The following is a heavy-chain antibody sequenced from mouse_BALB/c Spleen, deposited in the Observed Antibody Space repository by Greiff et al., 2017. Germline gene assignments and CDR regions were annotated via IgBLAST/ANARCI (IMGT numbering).Heavy chain of an antibody. D-gene: IGHD1-1*01. CDR2: IYWDDDK. CDR3: ARRIIDYYGSSYDAMDY. Sequence: QVTLKESGPGILQPSQTLSLTCSFSGFSLSTSGMGVSWIRQPSGKGLEWLAHIYWDDDKRYNPSLKSRLTISKDTSSNQVFLKITSVDTADTATYYCARRIIDYYGSSYDAMDYWGQGTSVTVSS. CDR1: GFSLSTSGMG. V-gene: IGHV8-12*01. J-gene: IGHJ4*01.